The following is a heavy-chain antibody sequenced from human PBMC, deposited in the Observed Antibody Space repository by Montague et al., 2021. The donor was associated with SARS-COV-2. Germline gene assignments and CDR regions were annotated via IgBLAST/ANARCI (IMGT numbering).Heavy chain of an antibody. CDR3: ARINSDPLDYYYYGMDV. J-gene: IGHJ6*02. V-gene: IGHV2-70*01. CDR2: SDWXXXK. D-gene: IGHD1-1*01. Sequence: PALVKPTQTLTLTGTFSGFSLSTSGMCVSWIRQPPGKALEWLALSDWXXXKYSSTSLKTRLTISKDTSKNPVVLTMTNMDPVDTATYYCARINSDPLDYYYYGMDVWGQGTTVTVSS. CDR1: GFSLSTSGMC.